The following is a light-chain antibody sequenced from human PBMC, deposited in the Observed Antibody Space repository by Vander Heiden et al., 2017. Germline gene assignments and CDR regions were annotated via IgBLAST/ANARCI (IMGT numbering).Light chain of an antibody. Sequence: IVLTQSPGTLSLSPGERATLSCRASQSVSSSYLAWYQPKPGQAPRLLIYGASSRATGIPDRFSGSGSGTDFTLTISRLEPEDFAVYYCQQDGSSSWTFGQGTKVXIK. CDR2: GAS. CDR3: QQDGSSSWT. CDR1: QSVSSSY. V-gene: IGKV3-20*01. J-gene: IGKJ1*01.